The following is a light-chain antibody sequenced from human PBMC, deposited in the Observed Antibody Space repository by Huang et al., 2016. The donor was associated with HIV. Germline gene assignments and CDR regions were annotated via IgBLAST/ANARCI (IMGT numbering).Light chain of an antibody. CDR1: QSVSSH. Sequence: EIVLTQSPATLSLSPGERATLSCRASQSVSSHLAWYQQRRGQAPRLLIYDASSRATGIPARFGGSGSGTDFTLTISSLEPEDFAVYYCQQSSRWPPVTFGQGTRLEI. V-gene: IGKV3-11*01. CDR2: DAS. CDR3: QQSSRWPPVT. J-gene: IGKJ5*01.